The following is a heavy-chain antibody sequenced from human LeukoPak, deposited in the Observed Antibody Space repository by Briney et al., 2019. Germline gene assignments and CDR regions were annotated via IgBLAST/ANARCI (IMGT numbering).Heavy chain of an antibody. V-gene: IGHV4-34*01. Sequence: SETVSLTCAVYGGSFSSYYCSWIRQPPGKGLEWIGEINHSGSTNYNPSLKSRVTISVDTSKNQFSLKLSSVTAADTAVYYCARGDSGRLIDYWGQGTLATVSS. CDR3: ARGDSGRLIDY. CDR1: GGSFSSYY. J-gene: IGHJ4*02. D-gene: IGHD1-26*01. CDR2: INHSGST.